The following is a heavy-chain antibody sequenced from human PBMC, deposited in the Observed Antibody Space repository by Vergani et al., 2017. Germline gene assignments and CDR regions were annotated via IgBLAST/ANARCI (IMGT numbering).Heavy chain of an antibody. V-gene: IGHV1-2*02. CDR2: INPNNGGS. D-gene: IGHD2-2*01. CDR3: ARMGHCITTNCYDHPS. Sequence: QVQLVQSGAEVKKPGASVMVSCKASEYSFSAFYIHWVRQAPGQGLEWMGWINPNNGGSNYAQKFQDRVTMTRDTSITTAYMELSRLRSDDTAVYYCARMGHCITTNCYDHPSWGQGTLVTVSS. CDR1: EYSFSAFY. J-gene: IGHJ5*02.